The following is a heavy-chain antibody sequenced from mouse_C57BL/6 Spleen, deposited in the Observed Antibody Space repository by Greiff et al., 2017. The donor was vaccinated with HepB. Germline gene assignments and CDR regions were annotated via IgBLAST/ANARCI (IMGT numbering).Heavy chain of an antibody. CDR1: GFNIKDDY. J-gene: IGHJ2*01. D-gene: IGHD6-2*01. CDR3: TTSASLYFDY. CDR2: IDPENGDT. V-gene: IGHV14-4*01. Sequence: EVQLQQSGAELVRPGASVKLSCTASGFNIKDDYMHWVKQRPEQGLEWIGWIDPENGDTEYASKFQGKATITADTSSKTAYLQLSSLNSEDTAVYYCTTSASLYFDYWGQGTTLTVSS.